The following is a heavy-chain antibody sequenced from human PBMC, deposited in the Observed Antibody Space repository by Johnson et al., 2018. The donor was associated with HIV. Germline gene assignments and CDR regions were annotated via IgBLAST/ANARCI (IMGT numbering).Heavy chain of an antibody. CDR1: GFTVSSNY. J-gene: IGHJ3*02. D-gene: IGHD6-13*01. Sequence: VQLVESGGGLVQPGGSLRLSCAASGFTVSSNYMSWVRQAPGQGLEWVSLIRDGGLTFYADSVKGRFTISRDNSKNTLYLKMNSLRAEDTAVYYCARDTTSGLDGSSWDGAFDIWGQGTMVTVSS. CDR2: IRDGGLT. V-gene: IGHV3-66*02. CDR3: ARDTTSGLDGSSWDGAFDI.